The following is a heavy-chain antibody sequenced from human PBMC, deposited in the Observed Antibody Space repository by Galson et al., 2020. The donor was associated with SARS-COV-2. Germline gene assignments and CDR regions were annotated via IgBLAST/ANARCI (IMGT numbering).Heavy chain of an antibody. D-gene: IGHD3-22*01. CDR1: GFTFSSYW. Sequence: SLRLSCAASGFTFSSYWMHWVRQAPGKGLVWVSRINSDGSSTSYADSVKGRFTISRDNAKNTLYLQMNSLRAEDTAVYYCARVAYYYDSSGLEKSDDAFDIWGQGTMVTVSS. CDR2: INSDGSST. J-gene: IGHJ3*02. V-gene: IGHV3-74*01. CDR3: ARVAYYYDSSGLEKSDDAFDI.